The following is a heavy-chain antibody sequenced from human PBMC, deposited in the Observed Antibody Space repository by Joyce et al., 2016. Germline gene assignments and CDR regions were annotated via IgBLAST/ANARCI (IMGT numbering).Heavy chain of an antibody. CDR2: AFYRSKWYN. CDR1: GDFVSSNSAA. D-gene: IGHD3/OR15-3a*01. V-gene: IGHV6-1*01. Sequence: QVQLQQSGPGLVKPSQILSLTCAISGDFVSSNSAAWNWIRQSPSRGLEWLVRAFYRSKWYNDDAVSVRSRISITPDTSKNLFSLHLNSVTPEDTAVYYCARDAGFGLDALDIWGQGTMVTVSS. J-gene: IGHJ3*02. CDR3: ARDAGFGLDALDI.